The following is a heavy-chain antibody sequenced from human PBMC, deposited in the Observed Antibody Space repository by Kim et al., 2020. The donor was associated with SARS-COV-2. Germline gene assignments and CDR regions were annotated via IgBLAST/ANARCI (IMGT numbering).Heavy chain of an antibody. CDR2: ISWNSGSI. D-gene: IGHD3-22*01. V-gene: IGHV3-9*01. J-gene: IGHJ4*02. Sequence: GGSLRLSCAASGFTFGDYAMHWVRQAPGKGLEWVSGISWNSGSIGYADSVKGRFTISRDNAKNSLYLQMNSLRAEDTALYYCAKDMNLQYYYDSSGHPFDYWGQGTLVTVSS. CDR1: GFTFGDYA. CDR3: AKDMNLQYYYDSSGHPFDY.